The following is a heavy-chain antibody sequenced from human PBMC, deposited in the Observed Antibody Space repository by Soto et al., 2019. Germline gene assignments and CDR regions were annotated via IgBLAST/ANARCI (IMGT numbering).Heavy chain of an antibody. V-gene: IGHV3-23*01. CDR3: VRGVTRARPYFDY. CDR1: GFPFSSYA. J-gene: IGHJ4*02. D-gene: IGHD3-10*01. CDR2: ISGSGGST. Sequence: GGSLRLSCAASGFPFSSYAMSWVRQAPGKGLEWVSAISGSGGSTYYADSVKGRFTISRDNSKNTLYLQMNSLRAEDTAVYYCVRGVTRARPYFDYWGQGTLVTVSS.